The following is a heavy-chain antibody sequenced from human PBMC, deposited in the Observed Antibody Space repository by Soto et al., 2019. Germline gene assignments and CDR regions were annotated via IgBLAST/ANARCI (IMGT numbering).Heavy chain of an antibody. Sequence: SWIRKKQGKGLEWVSAISGSGGSTYYADSVKGRFTISRDNSKNTLYLQMNSLRAEDTAVYYCAKDRRYSSGWFQRRVGYWGQGILVTVSS. D-gene: IGHD6-19*01. J-gene: IGHJ4*02. CDR3: AKDRRYSSGWFQRRVGY. CDR2: ISGSGGST. V-gene: IGHV3-23*01.